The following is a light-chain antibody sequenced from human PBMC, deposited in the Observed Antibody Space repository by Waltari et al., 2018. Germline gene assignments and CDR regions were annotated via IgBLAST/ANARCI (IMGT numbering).Light chain of an antibody. CDR3: SSYAGSNNLV. J-gene: IGLJ1*01. V-gene: IGLV2-8*01. CDR1: SRDVGGFKF. CDR2: EVN. Sequence: QSALTHPPSASGSPRQSVTISCTGTSRDVGGFKFVSCDQQHPGRAPKLIIYEVNQRPSGVPDRFSGSKSGNTASLTVSGLQAEDEADYYCSSYAGSNNLVFGTGTKVTVL.